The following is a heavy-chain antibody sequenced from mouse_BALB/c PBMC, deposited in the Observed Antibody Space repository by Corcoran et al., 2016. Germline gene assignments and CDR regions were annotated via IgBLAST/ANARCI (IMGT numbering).Heavy chain of an antibody. V-gene: IGHV9-3-1*01. CDR1: GYTFTNYG. J-gene: IGHJ2*01. CDR2: INTYTGEP. CDR3: AIGRDYGSSGGFDY. D-gene: IGHD1-1*01. Sequence: QIQLVQSGPELKKPGETVKISCKASGYTFTNYGMNWVKQAPGKGLKWMGWINTYTGEPTYADDFKGRFAFSLETSASTAYLQINNLKNEDTATYFCAIGRDYGSSGGFDYWGQGTTLTVSS.